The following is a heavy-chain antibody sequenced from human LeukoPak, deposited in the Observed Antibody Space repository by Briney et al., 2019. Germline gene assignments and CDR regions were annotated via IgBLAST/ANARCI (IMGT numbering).Heavy chain of an antibody. V-gene: IGHV3-48*03. CDR3: ARVTKCYIDY. CDR2: MSSNGRTI. CDR1: GFTFSSYE. Sequence: AGGSLRLSCAASGFTFSSYEMNWVRQAPGKGLEWVSYMSSNGRTIYYADSVKGRFTISRDNAKNSLYLQMNSLRAEDTAVYYCARVTKCYIDYWGQGTQVTVSS. J-gene: IGHJ4*02.